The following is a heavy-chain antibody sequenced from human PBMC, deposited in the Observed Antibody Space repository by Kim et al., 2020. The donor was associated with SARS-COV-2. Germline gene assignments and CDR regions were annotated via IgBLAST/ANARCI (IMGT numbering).Heavy chain of an antibody. CDR3: AKGNLGGVRRAVNWWGY. CDR1: GFTFDDYA. Sequence: GGSLRLSCAASGFTFDDYAMHWVRQAPGKGLEWVSGISWNSGSIGYADSVKGRFTISRDNAKNSLYLQMNSLRAEDTALYYCAKGNLGGVRRAVNWWGY. D-gene: IGHD2-8*02. CDR2: ISWNSGSI. J-gene: IGHJ2*01. V-gene: IGHV3-9*01.